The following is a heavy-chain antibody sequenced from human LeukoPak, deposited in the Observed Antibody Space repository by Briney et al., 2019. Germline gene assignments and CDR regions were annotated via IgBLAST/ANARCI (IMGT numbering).Heavy chain of an antibody. CDR1: GGSITSYC. J-gene: IGHJ4*02. CDR2: ICYSGST. Sequence: SETLSLTCAVSGGSITSYCCSWIRQPPGKGLEWIGYICYSGSTNYNPSLKSRITISVDPSKIHFSLKVNSVTTADTALYYCARHLAAATSAFDYWGRGTLVTVSS. CDR3: ARHLAAATSAFDY. V-gene: IGHV4-59*01. D-gene: IGHD6-13*01.